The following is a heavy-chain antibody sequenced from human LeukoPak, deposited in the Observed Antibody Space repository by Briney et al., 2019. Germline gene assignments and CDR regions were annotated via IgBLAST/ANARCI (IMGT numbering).Heavy chain of an antibody. Sequence: GGSLRLSCAASGFSFSTYGLHWVRQAPGKGLEWVALIWNAGTNTYYADSVKGRFTISRDNSKNTLYLQMNSLRAEDTAVYYCAGDTPPGGDYYFDYWGQGTLVIVSS. V-gene: IGHV3-33*01. CDR2: IWNAGTNT. J-gene: IGHJ4*02. CDR3: AGDTPPGGDYYFDY. CDR1: GFSFSTYG. D-gene: IGHD3-16*01.